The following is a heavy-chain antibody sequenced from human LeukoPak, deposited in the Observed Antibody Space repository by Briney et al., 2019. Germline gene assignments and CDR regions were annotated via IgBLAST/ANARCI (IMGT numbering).Heavy chain of an antibody. D-gene: IGHD5-18*01. CDR1: GYTFTSCY. V-gene: IGHV1-46*01. Sequence: ASVKVSCKASGYTFTSCYMHWVRQAPGQGLEWMGIINPSGGSTSYAQKFQGRVTMTRDTSTSTVYMELSSLRSEDTAVYYCASAVGYSYGFDAFDIWGQGTMVTVSS. CDR2: INPSGGST. J-gene: IGHJ3*02. CDR3: ASAVGYSYGFDAFDI.